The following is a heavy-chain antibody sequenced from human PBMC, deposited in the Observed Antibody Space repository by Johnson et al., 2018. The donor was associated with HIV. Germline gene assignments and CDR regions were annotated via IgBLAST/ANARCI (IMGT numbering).Heavy chain of an antibody. CDR3: AREREAGRGAFNI. CDR1: GFTFSHAR. CDR2: IRYAASNQ. D-gene: IGHD3-10*01. J-gene: IGHJ3*02. V-gene: IGHV3-33*01. Sequence: HVQFVESGRGSVQPGRSLRLSCAGSGFTFSHARMSCVRQSPGTGPEWVAFIRYAASNQYYADSVKVRFTITRDNAKNSLYLLMNSLRVDDTAVYYCAREREAGRGAFNIWGKGTMVTVSS.